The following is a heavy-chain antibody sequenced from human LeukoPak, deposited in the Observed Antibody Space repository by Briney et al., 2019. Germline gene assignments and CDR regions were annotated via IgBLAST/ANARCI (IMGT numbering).Heavy chain of an antibody. J-gene: IGHJ5*02. CDR3: ARPRASRWSIPSDT. CDR1: GFIFSNYT. D-gene: IGHD6-13*01. CDR2: ISYDGSNK. V-gene: IGHV3-30-3*01. Sequence: PGGSLRLSCAASGFIFSNYTMHWVRQAPGKGLEWVAVISYDGSNKYYADSVKGRFTVSRDNSKTTLYLQMDSLRAEDTAVYYCARPRASRWSIPSDTWGQGTLVTVSS.